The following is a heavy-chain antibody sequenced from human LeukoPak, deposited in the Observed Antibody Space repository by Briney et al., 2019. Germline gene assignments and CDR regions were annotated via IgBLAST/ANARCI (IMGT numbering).Heavy chain of an antibody. CDR2: ISDSAGTT. V-gene: IGHV3-23*01. J-gene: IGHJ4*02. CDR1: GFTFSTFA. D-gene: IGHD3-22*01. Sequence: GGSLRLSCAASGFTFSTFAMNWVRQAPGRGLEWVSAISDSAGTTYYADSVKGRFTISRDNSKNTLYLQMNSLRAEDTAVYYCATGRYSSGFNSFVNWGQGTLVTVSS. CDR3: ATGRYSSGFNSFVN.